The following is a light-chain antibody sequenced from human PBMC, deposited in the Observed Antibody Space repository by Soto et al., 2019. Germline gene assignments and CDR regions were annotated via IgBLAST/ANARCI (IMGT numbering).Light chain of an antibody. V-gene: IGLV2-14*01. J-gene: IGLJ1*01. CDR2: EVS. CDR3: SSYTSISTLYV. Sequence: QSVLSQPASVSGSPGQSITISCTGTSSDIGTYNFVSWYQQHPGKVPKLIVYEVSSRPSGVSNRFSGSKSDNTASLTISGLQAEDEADYYCSSYTSISTLYVFGTGTKVTVL. CDR1: SSDIGTYNF.